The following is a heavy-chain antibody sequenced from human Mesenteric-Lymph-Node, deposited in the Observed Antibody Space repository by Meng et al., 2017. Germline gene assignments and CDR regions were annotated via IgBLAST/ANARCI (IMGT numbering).Heavy chain of an antibody. CDR1: GFSFSNYW. CDR2: ISGSGGST. CDR3: ARDRYCSSSSCHDVDY. D-gene: IGHD2-2*01. Sequence: GGSLRLSCAGSGFSFSNYWIHWVRQVPGKGLEWVSAISGSGGSTYYADSVKGRFTISRDNAKNTLYLQMNSLRAEDTAVYYCARDRYCSSSSCHDVDYWGQGTLVTVSS. V-gene: IGHV3-74*01. J-gene: IGHJ4*02.